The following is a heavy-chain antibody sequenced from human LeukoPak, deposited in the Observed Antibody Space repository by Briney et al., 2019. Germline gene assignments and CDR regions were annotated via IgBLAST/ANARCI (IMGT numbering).Heavy chain of an antibody. D-gene: IGHD3-22*01. J-gene: IGHJ4*02. CDR3: AKGSYYDSSGSFYFDY. CDR1: GFTFSSYA. CDR2: ISGSGGST. V-gene: IGHV3-23*01. Sequence: GGSLRLSCTASGFTFSSYAMSWVRQAPGKGLEWVSAISGSGGSTYYADSVKGRFTISRDNSKNTLYLQMNSLRAEDTAVYYCAKGSYYDSSGSFYFDYWGQGTLVTVSS.